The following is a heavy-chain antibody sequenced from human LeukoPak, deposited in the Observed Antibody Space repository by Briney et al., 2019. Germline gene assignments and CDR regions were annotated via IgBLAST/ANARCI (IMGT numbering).Heavy chain of an antibody. Sequence: SETLSLTCSVSGGSISSGDYYWTWIRQPPGGGLEWMGFITLYSDTTSYNPSLKSRLMISIDTSKNQFSLTLTSVTAADTAVYFCARGFGYDFADYWGQGILVTVSS. V-gene: IGHV4-30-4*01. D-gene: IGHD2-2*01. CDR1: GGSISSGDYY. CDR2: ITLYSDTT. CDR3: ARGFGYDFADY. J-gene: IGHJ4*02.